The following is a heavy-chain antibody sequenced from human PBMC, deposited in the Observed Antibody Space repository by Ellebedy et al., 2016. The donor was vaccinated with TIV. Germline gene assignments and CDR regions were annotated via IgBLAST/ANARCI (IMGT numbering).Heavy chain of an antibody. CDR3: ARRRYFDWSTDYYGMDV. CDR1: GYIFTSYW. Sequence: GESLKISCKGSGYIFTSYWIGWVRQLPGKGLEWMGIIYPGDSDTRYSPSFQGQVTISADKSITTAYLQWSSLKASDTAMYYCARRRYFDWSTDYYGMDVWGQGTTVTVSS. J-gene: IGHJ6*02. D-gene: IGHD3-9*01. V-gene: IGHV5-51*01. CDR2: IYPGDSDT.